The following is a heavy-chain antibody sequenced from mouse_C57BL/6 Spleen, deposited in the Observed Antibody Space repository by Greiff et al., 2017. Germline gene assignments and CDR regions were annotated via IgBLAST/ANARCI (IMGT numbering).Heavy chain of an antibody. D-gene: IGHD1-1*01. CDR3: ARETTVVAHFDY. CDR1: GYTFTSYW. V-gene: IGHV1-59*01. J-gene: IGHJ2*01. CDR2: IDPSDSYT. Sequence: VQLQQPGAELVRPGTSVKLSCKASGYTFTSYWMHWVKQRPGQGLEWIGVIDPSDSYTNYNQKFKGKATLTVDTSSSTAYMQLSSLTSEDSAVYYCARETTVVAHFDYWGQGTTLTGSS.